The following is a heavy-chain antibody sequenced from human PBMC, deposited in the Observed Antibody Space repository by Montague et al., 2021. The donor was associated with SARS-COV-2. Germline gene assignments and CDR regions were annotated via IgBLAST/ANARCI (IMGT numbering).Heavy chain of an antibody. CDR1: GGSISSSSYY. D-gene: IGHD3-22*01. CDR2: IYYSGST. CDR3: ARVPPYYDGSSGYSSRAFDI. V-gene: IGHV4-39*01. Sequence: SETLSLTCTVSGGSISSSSYYWSWIRQPPGKGLEWIGSIYYSGSTYYNPSLKGRVTISVDTSKNQFSLKLSSVTAADTAVYYCARVPPYYDGSSGYSSRAFDIWGQGTMVTVSS. J-gene: IGHJ3*02.